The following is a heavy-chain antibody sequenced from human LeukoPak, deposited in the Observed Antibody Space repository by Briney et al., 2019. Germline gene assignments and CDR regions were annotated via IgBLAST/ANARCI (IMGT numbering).Heavy chain of an antibody. CDR1: GDSVSSNSAA. V-gene: IGHV6-1*01. J-gene: IGHJ4*02. CDR3: ARGYSSGIDY. CDR2: TYYRSKWYN. D-gene: IGHD6-19*01. Sequence: SQTLSLTCAISGDSVSSNSAAWNWIRQSPSRGLEWLGRTYYRSKWYNDYAVSMRSRVSINPDTSKNQFSLQLNSVTPEDTAVHYFARGYSSGIDYWGQGTLVTVSS.